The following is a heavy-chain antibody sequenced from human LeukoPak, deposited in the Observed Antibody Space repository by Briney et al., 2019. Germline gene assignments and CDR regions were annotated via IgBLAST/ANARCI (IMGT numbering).Heavy chain of an antibody. CDR3: ASLLYGDYGYYFDY. Sequence: SQTLSLTCAVSGGSISSGGYSWSWIRQPPGKGLEWIGYIYHSGSTYYNPSLKSRVTISVDRSKNQLSLKLSSVTAADTAVYYCASLLYGDYGYYFDYWGQGTLVTVSS. D-gene: IGHD4-17*01. CDR1: GGSISSGGYS. CDR2: IYHSGST. V-gene: IGHV4-30-2*01. J-gene: IGHJ4*02.